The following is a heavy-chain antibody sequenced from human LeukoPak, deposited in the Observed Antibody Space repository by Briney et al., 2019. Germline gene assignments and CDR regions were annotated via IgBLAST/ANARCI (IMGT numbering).Heavy chain of an antibody. D-gene: IGHD3-10*01. V-gene: IGHV3-7*01. CDR1: GFTFNYYW. Sequence: PGGSLRLSCAASGFTFNYYWLTWVRQPPGKGLEWVANIQQDGSEKYYVDSVKGRFIISRDNAKNSLYLQMNSLRAEDTAVYYCARVRKLRTRGVMDPLDYWGQGTLVTVSS. J-gene: IGHJ4*02. CDR3: ARVRKLRTRGVMDPLDY. CDR2: IQQDGSEK.